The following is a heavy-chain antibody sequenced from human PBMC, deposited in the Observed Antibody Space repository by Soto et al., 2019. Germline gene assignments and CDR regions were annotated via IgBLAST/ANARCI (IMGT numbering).Heavy chain of an antibody. V-gene: IGHV3-30-3*01. D-gene: IGHD5-18*01. CDR1: GFTFSSYA. CDR3: ARDITATAGMDV. CDR2: ISYDGSNK. J-gene: IGHJ6*02. Sequence: QVQLVESGGGVVQPGRSLRLSCAASGFTFSSYAMHWVRQAPGKGLEWVAVISYDGSNKYSADSVKGRFTISRDNSKNTLYLQMNSLRAEDTAVYYCARDITATAGMDVWGQGTTVTVSS.